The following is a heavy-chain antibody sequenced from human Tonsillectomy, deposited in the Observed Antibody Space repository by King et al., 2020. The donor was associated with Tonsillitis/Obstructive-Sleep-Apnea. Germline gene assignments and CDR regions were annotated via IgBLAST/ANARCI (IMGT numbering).Heavy chain of an antibody. D-gene: IGHD3-3*01. J-gene: IGHJ4*02. CDR3: ASYFWSGPIVFDY. CDR2: IYYSVST. Sequence: QLQESGPGLVKPSQTLSLTCTVSGGSISSGGYYWSWIRQLPGKGLEWIGYIYYSVSTYYTPSLESRVTISLDTSKNQFSLKLSSVTAADTAVYYCASYFWSGPIVFDYWGQGTLVTVSS. V-gene: IGHV4-31*03. CDR1: GGSISSGGYY.